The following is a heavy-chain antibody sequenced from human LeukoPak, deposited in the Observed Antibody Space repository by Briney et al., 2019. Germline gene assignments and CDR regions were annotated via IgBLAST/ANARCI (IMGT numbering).Heavy chain of an antibody. D-gene: IGHD6-6*01. CDR1: GFTFSSYA. CDR3: ARIPYSSSLTDAFDI. CDR2: ISGSGGST. J-gene: IGHJ3*02. V-gene: IGHV3-23*01. Sequence: GGSLRLSCAASGFTFSSYAMSWVRRAPGKGLEWVSAISGSGGSTYYADSVKGRFTISRDNAKNSLFLQMNSLRGEDTAVYYCARIPYSSSLTDAFDIWGQGTMVTVYS.